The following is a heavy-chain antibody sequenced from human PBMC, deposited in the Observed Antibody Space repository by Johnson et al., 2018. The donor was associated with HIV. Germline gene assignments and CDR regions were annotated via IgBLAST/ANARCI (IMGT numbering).Heavy chain of an antibody. Sequence: VQLVESGGGLVQPGGSLRLSCAASGFTFSSYWMSWVRQTPGKGLEWVSGISWNSGSLGYANSVKGRFTISRDNSENTLYLQMGSLRAEDMAVYYCAREGRGSSSGAFDIWGQGTMVTVSS. CDR1: GFTFSSYW. V-gene: IGHV3-64*01. D-gene: IGHD6-6*01. J-gene: IGHJ3*02. CDR3: AREGRGSSSGAFDI. CDR2: ISWNSGSL.